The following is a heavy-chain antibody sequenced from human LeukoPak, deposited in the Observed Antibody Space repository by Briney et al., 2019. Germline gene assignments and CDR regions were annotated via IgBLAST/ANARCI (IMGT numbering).Heavy chain of an antibody. J-gene: IGHJ4*02. D-gene: IGHD3-3*01. Sequence: APVKVSCKPSGYTVTSYGISWVRQAPGHGLEWMGWISAYNGNTNYAQRLQGRVTMTTDTYTRTAYMELRSLRSDDTAVYYCARGTIFGENYIDYWGQGTLVTVSS. CDR3: ARGTIFGENYIDY. CDR1: GYTVTSYG. CDR2: ISAYNGNT. V-gene: IGHV1-18*01.